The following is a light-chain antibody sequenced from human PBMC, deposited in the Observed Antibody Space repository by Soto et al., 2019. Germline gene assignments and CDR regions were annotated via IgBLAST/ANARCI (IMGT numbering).Light chain of an antibody. CDR1: SSDVGAYNY. V-gene: IGLV2-14*01. Sequence: QSVLTQPASVSGSPGQSITISCTGTSSDVGAYNYVSWYQQHPDKAPKLMIFEVSDRPSGVSNRFSGSNSGNTASLTISGLQAEDEAAYFCSSYTSNSTLVFGGGTKVTVL. CDR3: SSYTSNSTLV. CDR2: EVS. J-gene: IGLJ3*02.